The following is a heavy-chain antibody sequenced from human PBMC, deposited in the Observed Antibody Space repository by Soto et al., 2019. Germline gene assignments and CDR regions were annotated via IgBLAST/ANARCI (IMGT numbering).Heavy chain of an antibody. D-gene: IGHD6-13*01. CDR2: INPNSGGT. J-gene: IGHJ6*02. V-gene: IGHV1-2*04. CDR1: GYTFTGYY. CDR3: ARERIAARAYYYYYGMDV. Sequence: ASVKVSCKASGYTFTGYYMHWVRQAPGQGLEWMGWINPNSGGTNYAQKFQGWVTMTRDTSISTAYMELSRLRSDDTAVYYCARERIAARAYYYYYGMDVWGQGTTVTVSS.